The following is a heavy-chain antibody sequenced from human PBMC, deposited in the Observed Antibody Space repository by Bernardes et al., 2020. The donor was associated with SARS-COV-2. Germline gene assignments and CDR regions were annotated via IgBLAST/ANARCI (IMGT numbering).Heavy chain of an antibody. J-gene: IGHJ4*02. D-gene: IGHD6-6*01. CDR1: GFIFRDYS. Sequence: GGSLRLSCAASGFIFRDYSMNWLRQAPGKGLEWVSSISRDSKYMYYVDSVEGRFTISRDNAKNSLYLQMNSLRAEDTAVYYCAKDRLQARPEFDYWGQGTLVTVSS. CDR3: AKDRLQARPEFDY. CDR2: ISRDSKYM. V-gene: IGHV3-21*01.